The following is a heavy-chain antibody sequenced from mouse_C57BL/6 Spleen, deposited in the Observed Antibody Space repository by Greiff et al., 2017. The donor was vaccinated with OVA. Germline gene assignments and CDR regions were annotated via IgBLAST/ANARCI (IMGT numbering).Heavy chain of an antibody. CDR3: ARSYLQAGDFDD. V-gene: IGHV7-3*04. CDR1: GFTFTDYY. J-gene: IGHJ2*01. D-gene: IGHD4-1*01. Sequence: EVQLVESGGGLVQPGGSLRLSCAASGFTFTDYYMSWVRQPPGKGLEWLAFIRNKANGYTTAYSVSVKGRFTISRANSQSILHLQMIALRTEESDAECCARSYLQAGDFDDWGQGTTVTVSS. CDR2: IRNKANGYTT.